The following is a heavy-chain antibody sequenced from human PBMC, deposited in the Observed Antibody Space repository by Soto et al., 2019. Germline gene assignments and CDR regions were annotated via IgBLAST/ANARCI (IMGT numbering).Heavy chain of an antibody. J-gene: IGHJ4*02. CDR2: ISGSGGST. CDR1: GFTFSSYA. D-gene: IGHD3-10*01. CDR3: AERLNRGVDY. Sequence: PVGSLGLSCADSGFTFSSYAMSWVRQAPGKGLEWVSAISGSGGSTYYADSVKGRFTISRDNSKNTLYLQMNSLRAEDTAVYYCAERLNRGVDYWGQGTLVTVSS. V-gene: IGHV3-23*01.